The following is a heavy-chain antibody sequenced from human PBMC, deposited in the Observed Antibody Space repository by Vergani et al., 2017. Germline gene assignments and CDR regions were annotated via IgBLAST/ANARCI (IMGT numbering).Heavy chain of an antibody. CDR3: AGLAYCGGDCYSDQYYFDY. D-gene: IGHD2-21*02. CDR1: GYSFTSYW. CDR2: IYPGDSDT. J-gene: IGHJ4*02. Sequence: EVQLVQSGAEVKKPGVSLKISCKGSGYSFTSYWIGWVRQMPGKGLEWMGIIYPGDSDTRYSPSFQGQVTISADKSISTAYLQWSSLKASDTAMYYCAGLAYCGGDCYSDQYYFDYWGQGTLVTVSS. V-gene: IGHV5-51*01.